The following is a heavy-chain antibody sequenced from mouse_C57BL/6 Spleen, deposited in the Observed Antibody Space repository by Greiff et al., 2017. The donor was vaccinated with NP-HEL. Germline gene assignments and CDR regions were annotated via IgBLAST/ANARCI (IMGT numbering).Heavy chain of an antibody. CDR2: IRSKSNNYAT. V-gene: IGHV10-1*01. CDR3: VRLTGTGEMDY. CDR1: GFSFNTYA. J-gene: IGHJ4*01. Sequence: EVQLQQSGGGLVQPKGSLKLSCAASGFSFNTYAMNWVRQAPGKGLEWVARIRSKSNNYATYYADSVKDRFTISRDDSESMLYLQMNNLKTEDTAMYYCVRLTGTGEMDYWGQGTSVTVSS. D-gene: IGHD4-1*01.